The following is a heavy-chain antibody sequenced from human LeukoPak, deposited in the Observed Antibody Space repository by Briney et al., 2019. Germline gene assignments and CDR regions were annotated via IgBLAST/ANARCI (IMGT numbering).Heavy chain of an antibody. V-gene: IGHV3-66*01. J-gene: IGHJ4*02. CDR3: ARDLTYYDILTGYYRNHYFDY. CDR2: IYSGGST. D-gene: IGHD3-9*01. CDR1: GFTVSSNY. Sequence: GGSLRLSCAASGFTVSSNYMSWVRQAPGKGLEWVSVIYSGGSTYYADSVKGRFTISRDNSKNTLYLQMNSLRAEDTAVYYCARDLTYYDILTGYYRNHYFDYRGQGTLVTVSS.